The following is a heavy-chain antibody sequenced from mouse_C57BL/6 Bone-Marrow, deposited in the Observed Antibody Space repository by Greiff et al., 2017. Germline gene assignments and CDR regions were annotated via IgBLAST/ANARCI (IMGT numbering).Heavy chain of an antibody. CDR1: GYTFTSYW. Sequence: QVQLQQSGAELAKPGASVKLSCKASGYTFTSYWMHWVQQRPGQGLEWIGYINPSSGYTKYNQKFKVKDTLTADKSSSTAYMQLNSLTYEDTAVYYCAIDPLWYFDVGGTGTAVTVSS. V-gene: IGHV1-7*01. CDR3: AIDPLWYFDV. CDR2: INPSSGYT. J-gene: IGHJ1*03.